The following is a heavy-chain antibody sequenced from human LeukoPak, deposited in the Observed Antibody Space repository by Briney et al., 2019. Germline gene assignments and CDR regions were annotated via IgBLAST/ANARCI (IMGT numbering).Heavy chain of an antibody. CDR2: IRYDGSNK. Sequence: GGSLRLSCAASGFTFSGYGMHWVRQAPGKGLEGVAFIRYDGSNKYYADSVKGRFTISRDNSKNTLYLQMNSLRAEDTAVYYCARVGYCSSTSCYALDYWGQGTLVTVSS. V-gene: IGHV3-30*02. CDR3: ARVGYCSSTSCYALDY. J-gene: IGHJ4*02. CDR1: GFTFSGYG. D-gene: IGHD2-2*01.